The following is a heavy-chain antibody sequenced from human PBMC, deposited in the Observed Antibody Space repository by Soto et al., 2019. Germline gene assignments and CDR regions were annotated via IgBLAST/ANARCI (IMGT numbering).Heavy chain of an antibody. CDR2: ITSSSSYI. J-gene: IGHJ4*02. D-gene: IGHD3-22*01. Sequence: GGSLSLSCAASGFTFSLYSMIWVRQAPGKGLEWVASITSSSSYIYYEDSLKGRFTISRDNAKNSLFLQLDSLRAEDTAVYFCVRARSTDSRPDYWGQGTLVTVSS. V-gene: IGHV3-21*01. CDR1: GFTFSLYS. CDR3: VRARSTDSRPDY.